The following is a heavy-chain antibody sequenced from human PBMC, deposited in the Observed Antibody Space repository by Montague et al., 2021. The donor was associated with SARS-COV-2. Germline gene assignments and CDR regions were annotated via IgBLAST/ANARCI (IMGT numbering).Heavy chain of an antibody. CDR1: GGSITSGGYY. J-gene: IGHJ2*01. Sequence: TLSLTCTVSGGSITSGGYYWTWIRQHPGKGLVWFGYTYHTGSTYYNPSLQSRLRTSVDTSKNEFSLTLTSVTAADTAIYYCARDRGWGSRGAGYIDLWGRGTLVTVSS. D-gene: IGHD2-21*01. CDR2: TYHTGST. CDR3: ARDRGWGSRGAGYIDL. V-gene: IGHV4-31*03.